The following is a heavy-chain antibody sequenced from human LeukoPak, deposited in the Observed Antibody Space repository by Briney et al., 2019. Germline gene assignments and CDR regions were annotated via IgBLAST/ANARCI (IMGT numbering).Heavy chain of an antibody. V-gene: IGHV3-11*01. CDR1: GFTFSDYY. Sequence: GGSLRLSCAASGFTFSDYYMSWIRQAPGKGLEWVSYISSSGSTIYYADSVKGRLTISRDNAKNSLYLQMNSLRAEDTAVYYCAKKSNQGAYFDYWGQGTLVTVSS. CDR3: AKKSNQGAYFDY. CDR2: ISSSGSTI. D-gene: IGHD4-11*01. J-gene: IGHJ4*02.